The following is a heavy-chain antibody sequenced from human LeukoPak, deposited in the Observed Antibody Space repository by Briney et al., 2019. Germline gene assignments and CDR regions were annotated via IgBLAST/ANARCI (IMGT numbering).Heavy chain of an antibody. CDR1: GFTFSSYA. J-gene: IGHJ4*02. D-gene: IGHD2-8*01. Sequence: GGSLRLSCAASGFTFSSYAMHWVRQAPGKGLEWVAVISYDGSNKYYADSVKGRFTISRDNSKNTLYLQMNSLRAEDTAVYYCARGSDIGYCTNGVCFFDYWGQGTLVTVSS. CDR3: ARGSDIGYCTNGVCFFDY. V-gene: IGHV3-30-3*01. CDR2: ISYDGSNK.